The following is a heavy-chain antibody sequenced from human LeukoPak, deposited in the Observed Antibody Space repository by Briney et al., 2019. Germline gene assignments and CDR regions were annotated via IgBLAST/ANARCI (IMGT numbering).Heavy chain of an antibody. CDR1: AGTFISDA. CDR2: IIPKLGTA. CDR3: AREKGSWGVFDY. J-gene: IGHJ4*02. D-gene: IGHD1-26*01. Sequence: SAKVSCKASAGTFISDAISWVRQAPGQGLEWMGGIIPKLGTANYAQKFRGRVTITADESTTTVYMELSGLRSEDTAVYYCAREKGSWGVFDYWGQGTLVTVSS. V-gene: IGHV1-69*01.